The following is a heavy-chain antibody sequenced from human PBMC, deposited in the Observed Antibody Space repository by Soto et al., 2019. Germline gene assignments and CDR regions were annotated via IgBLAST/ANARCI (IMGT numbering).Heavy chain of an antibody. Sequence: SETLSLTCTVSGGSISSSSYYWGWIRQPPGKGLEWIGSIYYSGSTYYNPSLKSRVTISVDTSKNQFSLKLSSVTAADTAVYYCAKLYSSSDYYYGMDVWGQGXTVTVSS. CDR1: GGSISSSSYY. V-gene: IGHV4-39*01. D-gene: IGHD6-6*01. CDR2: IYYSGST. CDR3: AKLYSSSDYYYGMDV. J-gene: IGHJ6*02.